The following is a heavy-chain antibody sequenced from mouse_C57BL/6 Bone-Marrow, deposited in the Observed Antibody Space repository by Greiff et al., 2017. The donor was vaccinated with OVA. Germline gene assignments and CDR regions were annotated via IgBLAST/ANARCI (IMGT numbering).Heavy chain of an antibody. CDR1: GYTFPDYY. Sequence: QVPLPQSGAELVKPGASVKISCKASGYTFPDYYLNWVKTRPGPGPVGFGKIGPGSGSNYYNEKFKGKATLTADKSSSTAYMQLSSLTSEDSAVYFCARKDGDYWGQGTTLTVSS. J-gene: IGHJ2*01. CDR2: IGPGSGSN. V-gene: IGHV1-77*01. CDR3: ARKDGDY.